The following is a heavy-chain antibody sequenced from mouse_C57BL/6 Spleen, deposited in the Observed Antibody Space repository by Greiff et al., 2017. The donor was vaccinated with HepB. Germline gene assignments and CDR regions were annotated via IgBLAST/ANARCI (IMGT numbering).Heavy chain of an antibody. CDR1: GYTFTSYW. Sequence: QVQLQQPGAELVKPGASVKMSCKASGYTFTSYWITWVKQRPGQGLEWIGDIYPGSGSTNYNEKFKSKATLTVDISSSTAYMQLSSLTSEDSAVYYCARLYWEGGPWFAYWGQGTLVTVSA. D-gene: IGHD4-1*01. CDR2: IYPGSGST. CDR3: ARLYWEGGPWFAY. J-gene: IGHJ3*01. V-gene: IGHV1-55*01.